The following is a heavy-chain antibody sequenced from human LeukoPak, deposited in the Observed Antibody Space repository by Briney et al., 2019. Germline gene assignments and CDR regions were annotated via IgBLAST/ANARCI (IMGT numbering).Heavy chain of an antibody. Sequence: GGSLRLSCAASGFTFSSYAMHWVRQAPGKGLEWVAVISYDGSNKYYADSVKGRFTISRDNSKNTLYLQMNSLRAEDTAVYYCARDRAWNYFDYWGQGTLVTVSS. CDR2: ISYDGSNK. D-gene: IGHD3-3*01. V-gene: IGHV3-30*04. CDR3: ARDRAWNYFDY. CDR1: GFTFSSYA. J-gene: IGHJ4*02.